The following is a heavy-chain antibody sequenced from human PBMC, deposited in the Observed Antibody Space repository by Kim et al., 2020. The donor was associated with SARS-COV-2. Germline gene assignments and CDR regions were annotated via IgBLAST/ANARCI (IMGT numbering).Heavy chain of an antibody. CDR3: ARMVLSVTMVRGGWSWFDP. D-gene: IGHD3-10*01. Sequence: GESLKISCKGSGYSFTSYWISWVRQMPGKGLEWMGRIDPSDSYTNYSPSFQGHVTISADKSISTAYLQWSSLKASDTAMYYCARMVLSVTMVRGGWSWFDPWGQGTLVTVSS. V-gene: IGHV5-10-1*01. CDR2: IDPSDSYT. J-gene: IGHJ5*02. CDR1: GYSFTSYW.